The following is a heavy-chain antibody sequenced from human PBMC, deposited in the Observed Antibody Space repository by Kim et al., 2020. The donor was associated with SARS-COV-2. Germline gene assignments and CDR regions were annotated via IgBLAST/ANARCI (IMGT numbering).Heavy chain of an antibody. Sequence: YVDSVKGRFTISRDNAKNSLYLQMDSLRAEDTAVYYCAREDNYAGGVNYWGQGTLVTVSS. CDR3: AREDNYAGGVNY. V-gene: IGHV3-7*03. J-gene: IGHJ4*02. D-gene: IGHD1-1*01.